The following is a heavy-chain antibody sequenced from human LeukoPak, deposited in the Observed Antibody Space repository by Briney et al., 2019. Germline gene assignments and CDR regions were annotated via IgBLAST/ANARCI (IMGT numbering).Heavy chain of an antibody. J-gene: IGHJ6*03. D-gene: IGHD3-3*01. V-gene: IGHV1-8*03. CDR1: GYTFTSYD. Sequence: GASVKVSCKASGYTFTSYDINWERQATGQGLEWMGWMNPNSGNTGYAQKFQGRVTITRYTSISTAYMELSSLRSEDTAVYYCARGSPITIFGVVQRYMDVWGKGTTVTVSS. CDR3: ARGSPITIFGVVQRYMDV. CDR2: MNPNSGNT.